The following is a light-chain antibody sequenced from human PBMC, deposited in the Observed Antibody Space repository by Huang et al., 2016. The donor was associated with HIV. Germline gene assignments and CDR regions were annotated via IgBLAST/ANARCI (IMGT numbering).Light chain of an antibody. CDR2: AAS. J-gene: IGKJ4*01. CDR3: QQSYSSLLS. CDR1: QTITTY. Sequence: DIQMTQSPSSLSASVGDRVIMTCRASQTITTYLNWYQQRPGKAPKLLIYAASSLQSGVPSRFSVSGSGTDFTLTISSLQPEYFATYYCQQSYSSLLSFGGGTKVAIK. V-gene: IGKV1-39*01.